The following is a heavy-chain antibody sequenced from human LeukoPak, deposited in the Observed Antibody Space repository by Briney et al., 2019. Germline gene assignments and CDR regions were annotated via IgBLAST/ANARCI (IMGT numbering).Heavy chain of an antibody. CDR1: GGTFSGYY. D-gene: IGHD3-9*01. CDR3: ASEDYDILTGYRSY. V-gene: IGHV4-34*01. CDR2: INNSGST. J-gene: IGHJ4*02. Sequence: PSETLSLNCAVYGGTFSGYYWSWIRQPPGKELKWFGKINNSGSTNYNQSLKSRVTISVDTSKNQFSLKLSSVTAADTAVYYCASEDYDILTGYRSYWGQGTLVTVSS.